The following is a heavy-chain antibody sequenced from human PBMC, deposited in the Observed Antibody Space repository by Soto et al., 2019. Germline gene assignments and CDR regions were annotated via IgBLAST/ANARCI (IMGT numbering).Heavy chain of an antibody. CDR1: GESISSSSYY. CDR3: ARQPTTVVTQAYFDH. V-gene: IGHV4-39*01. J-gene: IGHJ4*02. CDR2: IYYSGRT. Sequence: SETLSLTCIVSGESISSSSYYWGWIRQPPGKGLEWIGSIYYSGRTYYNPSFKSRVTISIDTSKNQFSLKLSSVTATDTAVYYCARQPTTVVTQAYFDHWRQRALVTVSS. D-gene: IGHD2-21*02.